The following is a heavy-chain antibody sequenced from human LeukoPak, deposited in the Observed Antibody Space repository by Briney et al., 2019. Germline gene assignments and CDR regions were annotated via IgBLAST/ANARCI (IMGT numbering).Heavy chain of an antibody. V-gene: IGHV3-74*01. Sequence: GGSLRLSCAGFGFPFSSHGMNWVRQAPGKGLVWVSRINDDGSATFYADSVKGRFTISRDNAKNTLFLQINSLRAEDTAVYYCAREILAPGKTHDYWGQGTLVTVSS. J-gene: IGHJ4*02. CDR2: INDDGSAT. CDR3: AREILAPGKTHDY. CDR1: GFPFSSHG.